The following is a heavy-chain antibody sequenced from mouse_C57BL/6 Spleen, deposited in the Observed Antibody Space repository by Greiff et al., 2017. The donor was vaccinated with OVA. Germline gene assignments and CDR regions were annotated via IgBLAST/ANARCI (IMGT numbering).Heavy chain of an antibody. CDR1: GYTFTSYW. CDR3: AREVDSSGIDY. J-gene: IGHJ2*01. CDR2: IDTSDSET. Sequence: QVQLQQPGAELVRPGSSVKLSCKASGYTFTSYWMHWVKQRPIQGLEWIGNIDTSDSETHYNQKFKDKATLTVDKSSSTAYMQLSSLTSEDSAVYYCAREVDSSGIDYWGQGTTLTVSS. V-gene: IGHV1-52*01. D-gene: IGHD3-2*02.